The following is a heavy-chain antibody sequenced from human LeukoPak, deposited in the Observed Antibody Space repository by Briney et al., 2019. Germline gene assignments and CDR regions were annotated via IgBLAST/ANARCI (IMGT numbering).Heavy chain of an antibody. J-gene: IGHJ4*02. CDR1: GFTFSDYN. Sequence: GGSLRLSCAASGFTFSDYNMNWIRQAPGKGLEWISYISSSSDYTTYANSVKGRFTISRDNSKNSLYLQMNSLRAEDSAVYYCARDPPGDGGVALDYWGQGTLVTVSS. CDR3: ARDPPGDGGVALDY. V-gene: IGHV3-11*05. D-gene: IGHD2-8*02. CDR2: ISSSSDYT.